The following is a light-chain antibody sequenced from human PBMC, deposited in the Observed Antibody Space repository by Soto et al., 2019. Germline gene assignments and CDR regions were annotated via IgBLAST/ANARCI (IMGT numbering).Light chain of an antibody. J-gene: IGLJ3*02. V-gene: IGLV4-69*01. CDR2: LNSDGSH. CDR3: QTWSTDIRV. CDR1: SGHNSYA. Sequence: QTVVTQPPSASASLGASVKLTCTLSSGHNSYAIAWHQQQPEKGPRYLMKLNSDGSHSKGDGIPDRFSGSSSGAERYLTISSLLSEDEADYYCQTWSTDIRVFGGGTQLTVL.